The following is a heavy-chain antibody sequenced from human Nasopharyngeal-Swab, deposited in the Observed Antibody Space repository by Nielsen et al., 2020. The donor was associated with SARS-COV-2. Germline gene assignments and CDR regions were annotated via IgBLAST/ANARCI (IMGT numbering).Heavy chain of an antibody. Sequence: ASVKVSCKASGYTFTSYGISWVRQAPGQGLEWMGWISAYNGNTNYAQKLQGRVTMTTDTSTSTAYMELRSLRSDDTAVYYCARRSSRDYYDSSGYEDYWDQGTLVTVSS. D-gene: IGHD3-22*01. J-gene: IGHJ4*02. CDR1: GYTFTSYG. CDR3: ARRSSRDYYDSSGYEDY. CDR2: ISAYNGNT. V-gene: IGHV1-18*01.